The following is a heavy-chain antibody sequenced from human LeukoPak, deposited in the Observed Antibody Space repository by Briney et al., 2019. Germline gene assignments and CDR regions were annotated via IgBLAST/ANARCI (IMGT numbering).Heavy chain of an antibody. CDR1: GGTFSSYA. V-gene: IGHV1-18*01. Sequence: ASVKVSCKASGGTFSSYAINWLRQAPGHGLEWMGWISPYNGNTNYAQQFQNRVSLTTDTSSRTSYMELRSLRSDDTATYYCARDHGGFWSGSAGFWGQGTLLTVSS. CDR2: ISPYNGNT. CDR3: ARDHGGFWSGSAGF. J-gene: IGHJ4*02. D-gene: IGHD3-3*01.